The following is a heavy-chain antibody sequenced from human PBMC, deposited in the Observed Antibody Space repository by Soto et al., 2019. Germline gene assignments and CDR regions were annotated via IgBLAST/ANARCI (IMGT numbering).Heavy chain of an antibody. J-gene: IGHJ5*02. CDR1: GGSISSVGYY. CDR2: MYYSGST. Sequence: QVQLQESGPGLVKPSQTLSLTCTVSGGSISSVGYYWSWIRQHPGKGLEWIGYMYYSGSTYYKPALKSRITISVDTSKNLFSLKLSSVTSADTAVYYCAGSVFPWGRGTLVTGS. CDR3: AGSVFP. V-gene: IGHV4-31*03.